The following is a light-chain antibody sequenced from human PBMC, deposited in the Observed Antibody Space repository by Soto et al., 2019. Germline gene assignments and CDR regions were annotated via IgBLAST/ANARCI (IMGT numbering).Light chain of an antibody. V-gene: IGKV3-15*01. Sequence: EKVMTQSPAALSVSPGERATLSCRASQSVNSNLAWYQHKPGQAPRLLLYGASTRATGIPARFSGSASGTEFTHTISSLQSEDSAVYYCQQYNDSPLTFGGGTKVEVK. CDR2: GAS. CDR3: QQYNDSPLT. J-gene: IGKJ4*01. CDR1: QSVNSN.